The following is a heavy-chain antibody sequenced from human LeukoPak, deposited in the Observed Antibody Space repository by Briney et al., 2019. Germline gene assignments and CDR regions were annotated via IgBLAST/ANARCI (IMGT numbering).Heavy chain of an antibody. Sequence: GGSLRLSCATSGFTFSIYAMTWVRQAPGKGLEWASTISGSGGNTYYADSVKGRFTISRDNSKNTLYLQMNSLRAEDTAVYYCAKIAETSGIYGQGYDYWGQGTLVTVSS. D-gene: IGHD1-26*01. CDR2: ISGSGGNT. CDR1: GFTFSIYA. V-gene: IGHV3-23*01. J-gene: IGHJ4*02. CDR3: AKIAETSGIYGQGYDY.